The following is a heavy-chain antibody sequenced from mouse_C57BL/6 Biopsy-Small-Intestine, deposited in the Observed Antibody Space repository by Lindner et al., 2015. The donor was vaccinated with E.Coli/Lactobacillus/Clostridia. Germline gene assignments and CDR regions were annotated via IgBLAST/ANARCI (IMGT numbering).Heavy chain of an antibody. D-gene: IGHD2-2*01. CDR3: AIDGYDLDY. V-gene: IGHV1-22*01. Sequence: VQLQESGPELVKPGASVKMFCKASGYTFTDYNVHWVKQSHGKSLEWIGYINPNNGGTSYNQKFKGKATLTVNKSSSTAYMELRSLTSEDSAVYYCAIDGYDLDYWGQGTTLTVSS. J-gene: IGHJ2*01. CDR2: INPNNGGT. CDR1: GYTFTDYN.